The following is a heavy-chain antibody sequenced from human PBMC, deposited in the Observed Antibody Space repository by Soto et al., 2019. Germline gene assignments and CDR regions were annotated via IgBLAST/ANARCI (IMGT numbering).Heavy chain of an antibody. CDR3: ARDLRCSGGSCYSPVDY. D-gene: IGHD2-15*01. CDR2: INSDGSST. CDR1: GFTFSSYW. Sequence: SGGSLRLSCAASGFTFSSYWMHWVRQAPGKGLVWVSRINSDGSSTSYADSVKGRFTISRDNAKNALYLQMNSLRAEDTAVYYCARDLRCSGGSCYSPVDYWGQGTLVTVSS. J-gene: IGHJ4*02. V-gene: IGHV3-74*01.